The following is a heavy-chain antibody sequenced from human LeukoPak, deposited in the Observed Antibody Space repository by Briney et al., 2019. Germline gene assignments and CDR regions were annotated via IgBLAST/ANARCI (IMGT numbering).Heavy chain of an antibody. CDR3: ARAVSSPEGAYFDY. J-gene: IGHJ4*02. D-gene: IGHD2-2*01. Sequence: PGGSLRLSCAASGFTFSSYGMHWVRQAPGKGLEWVAVIWYDGSNKYHADSVKGRFTISRDNSKNSLYLQMNSLRDEDTAVYYCARAVSSPEGAYFDYWGQGTLVTVSS. CDR1: GFTFSSYG. CDR2: IWYDGSNK. V-gene: IGHV3-33*01.